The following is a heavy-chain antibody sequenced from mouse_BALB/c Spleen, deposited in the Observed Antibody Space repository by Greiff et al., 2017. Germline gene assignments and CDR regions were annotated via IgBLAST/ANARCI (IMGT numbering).Heavy chain of an antibody. V-gene: IGHV14-3*02. D-gene: IGHD2-2*01. CDR3: ADWLARAMDY. CDR1: GFNIKDTY. CDR2: IDPANGNT. J-gene: IGHJ4*01. Sequence: VQLQQSGAELVKPGASVKLSCTASGFNIKDTYMHWVKQRPEQGLEWIGRIDPANGNTKYDPKFQGKATITRDTSSNTAYLQLSSLTSEDTAVYYGADWLARAMDYWGEGTSGTVSS.